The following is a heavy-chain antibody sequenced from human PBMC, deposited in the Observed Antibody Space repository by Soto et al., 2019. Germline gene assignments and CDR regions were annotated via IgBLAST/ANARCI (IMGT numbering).Heavy chain of an antibody. CDR1: GFTFSSYS. Sequence: PGGSLRLSCAASGFTFSSYSMNWVRQAPGKGLEWVSSISSSSSYIYYADSVKGRFTISRDNAKNSLYLQMNSLRAEDTAVYYCARERGESGPIDYWGQGTLVTVSS. D-gene: IGHD3-3*01. J-gene: IGHJ4*02. CDR3: ARERGESGPIDY. CDR2: ISSSSSYI. V-gene: IGHV3-21*01.